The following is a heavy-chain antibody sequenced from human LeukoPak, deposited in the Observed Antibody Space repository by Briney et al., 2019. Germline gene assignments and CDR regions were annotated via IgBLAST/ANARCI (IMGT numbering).Heavy chain of an antibody. CDR2: IKQDGSEK. J-gene: IGHJ3*02. CDR3: LTILEATIDAFDI. Sequence: PGGSLRLSCAASGFTFSSYWMSWVRQAPGKGLEWVANIKQDGSEKYYVDSVKGRFTISRDNAKNTLYLQMNSLRAEDTAVYYCLTILEATIDAFDIWGQGTMVTVSS. D-gene: IGHD1-26*01. CDR1: GFTFSSYW. V-gene: IGHV3-7*01.